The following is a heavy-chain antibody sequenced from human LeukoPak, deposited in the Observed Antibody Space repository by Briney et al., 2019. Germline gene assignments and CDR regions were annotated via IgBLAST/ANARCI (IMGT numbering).Heavy chain of an antibody. CDR1: GFTFSSYA. D-gene: IGHD6-6*01. V-gene: IGHV3-30-3*01. J-gene: IGHJ4*02. Sequence: GGSLRLSCAASGFTFSSYAMHWVRQAPGKGLEWVAVISYDGSNKYYADSVKGRFTISRDNSKNTLYLQMNSLRAEDTAVYYCASLEVGSSFDYWGQGTLVTVSS. CDR2: ISYDGSNK. CDR3: ASLEVGSSFDY.